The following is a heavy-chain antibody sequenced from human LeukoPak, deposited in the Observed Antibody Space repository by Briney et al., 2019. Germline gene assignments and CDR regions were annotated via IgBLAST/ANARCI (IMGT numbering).Heavy chain of an antibody. CDR1: GGSISSGGYY. CDR3: ARDLWFGELSYYGMDV. J-gene: IGHJ6*02. V-gene: IGHV4-31*03. CDR2: IYYSGST. D-gene: IGHD3-10*01. Sequence: SQTLSLSCTVSGGSISSGGYYWSWIRQHPGKGLEWIGYIYYSGSTYYNPSLKSRVTISVDTPKNQFSLKLSSVTAADTAVYYCARDLWFGELSYYGMDVWGQGTTVTVSS.